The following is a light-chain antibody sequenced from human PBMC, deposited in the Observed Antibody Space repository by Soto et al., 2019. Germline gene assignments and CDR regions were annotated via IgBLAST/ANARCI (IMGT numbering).Light chain of an antibody. CDR1: SSDVGSSNL. CDR2: EGS. J-gene: IGLJ3*02. CDR3: CSYAGSSTWV. V-gene: IGLV2-23*01. Sequence: QSALTQPASVSGSPGQSITISCTGTSSDVGSSNLVSWYQQHPGKAPKLMIYEGSKRPSGVSDRFSGSKTGNTRSLTISGLQAEDEGDYYCCSYAGSSTWVFGGGTKLTVL.